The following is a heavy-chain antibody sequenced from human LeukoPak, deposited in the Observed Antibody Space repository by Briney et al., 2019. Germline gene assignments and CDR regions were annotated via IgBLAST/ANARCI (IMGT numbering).Heavy chain of an antibody. D-gene: IGHD3-22*01. CDR2: FFYSGST. Sequence: PSETLSLTCTVFGGAISSYYWSWIRQPPGKGVGRGGYFFYSGSTDYNPSLKTRVTISLDTSKNQFSLKLSSVTAADTAVYYCARGYYDSSGYSGPEYFQHWGQGTLVTVSS. CDR3: ARGYYDSSGYSGPEYFQH. CDR1: GGAISSYY. V-gene: IGHV4-59*01. J-gene: IGHJ1*01.